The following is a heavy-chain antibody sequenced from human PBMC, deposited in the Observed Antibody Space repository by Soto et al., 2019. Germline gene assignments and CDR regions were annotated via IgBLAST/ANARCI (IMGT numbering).Heavy chain of an antibody. J-gene: IGHJ5*02. D-gene: IGHD3-3*02. CDR2: IYYSGST. V-gene: IGHV4-30-4*01. CDR3: ARVKPFLEWANWLDP. CDR1: GGSISSGDYY. Sequence: SETLSLTCTVSGGSISSGDYYWSWIRQPPGKGLEWIGYIYYSGSTYYNPSLKSRVTISVDTSKNQFSLKLSSVTAADTAVYYCARVKPFLEWANWLDPWGQGTLVTV.